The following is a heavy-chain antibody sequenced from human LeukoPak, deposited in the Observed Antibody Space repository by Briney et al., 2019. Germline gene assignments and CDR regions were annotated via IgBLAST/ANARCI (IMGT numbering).Heavy chain of an antibody. CDR2: IIPIFGTA. V-gene: IGHV1-69*13. Sequence: ASVKVSCTASGYTFTSYGISWVRQAPGQGLEWMGGIIPIFGTANYAQKFQGRVTITADESTSTAYMELSSLRSEDTAVYYCARDRWRGSYPSHFDYWDQGTLVTVSS. J-gene: IGHJ4*02. CDR1: GYTFTSYG. D-gene: IGHD1-26*01. CDR3: ARDRWRGSYPSHFDY.